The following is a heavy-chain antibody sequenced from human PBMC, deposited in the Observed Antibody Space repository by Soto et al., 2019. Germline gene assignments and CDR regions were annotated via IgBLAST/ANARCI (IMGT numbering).Heavy chain of an antibody. CDR1: VYTFTSYG. V-gene: IGHV1-18*01. Sequence: QVQLVQSGAEVKKPGASVQVSCKASVYTFTSYGISWGRQAPGQGLEWMGWISDYNGHTNYAQKLQGRVTMTTYTSTNTAYMELRSLRYDDTAVYYCARSGVWEPRDYWGQGTLVTVSS. CDR3: ARSGVWEPRDY. CDR2: ISDYNGHT. J-gene: IGHJ4*02. D-gene: IGHD1-26*01.